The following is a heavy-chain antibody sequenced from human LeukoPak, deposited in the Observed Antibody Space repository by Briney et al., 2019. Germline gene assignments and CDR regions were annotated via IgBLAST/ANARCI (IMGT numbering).Heavy chain of an antibody. CDR1: GFTFSSYW. V-gene: IGHV3-23*01. CDR2: ISGSGGST. J-gene: IGHJ4*02. D-gene: IGHD3-10*01. Sequence: GGSLRLSCAASGFTFSSYWMHWVRQAPGKGLEWVSAISGSGGSTYYADSVKGRFTISRDNSKNTLYLQMNSLRVEDTAVYYCARDSSMLRGPLVIYYFDFWGQGTLVTVSS. CDR3: ARDSSMLRGPLVIYYFDF.